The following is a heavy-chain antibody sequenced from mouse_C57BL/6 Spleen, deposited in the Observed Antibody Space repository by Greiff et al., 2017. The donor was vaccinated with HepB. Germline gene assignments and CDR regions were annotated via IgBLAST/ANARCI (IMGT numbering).Heavy chain of an antibody. CDR1: GYAFTNYL. CDR3: ARSGTTGGAMDY. V-gene: IGHV1-54*01. D-gene: IGHD1-1*01. CDR2: INPGSGGT. Sequence: VHLVESGAELVRPGTSVKVSCKASGYAFTNYLIEWVKQRPGQGLEWIGVINPGSGGTNYNEKFKGKATLTADKSSSTAYMQLSSLTSEDSAVYFCARSGTTGGAMDYWGQGTSVTVSS. J-gene: IGHJ4*01.